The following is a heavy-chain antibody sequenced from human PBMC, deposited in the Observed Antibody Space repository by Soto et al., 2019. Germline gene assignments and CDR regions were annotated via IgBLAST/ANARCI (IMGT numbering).Heavy chain of an antibody. J-gene: IGHJ3*02. CDR2: VSGSGDCT. CDR1: GFTFSNYA. D-gene: IGHD3-22*01. CDR3: GKARKYSSSWYGDVFDI. Sequence: GGSLRLSCAASGFTFSNYAMSWVRQAPGKGLEWVSAVSGSGDCTYYPDSVKGRFTISRDISKNTVYLQMNSLRAEDRAVYYGGKARKYSSSWYGDVFDIWGRGTMVTVSS. V-gene: IGHV3-23*01.